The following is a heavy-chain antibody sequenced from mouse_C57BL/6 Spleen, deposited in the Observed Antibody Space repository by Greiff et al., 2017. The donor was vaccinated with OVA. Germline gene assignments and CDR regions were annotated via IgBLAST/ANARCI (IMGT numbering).Heavy chain of an antibody. V-gene: IGHV5-6*01. CDR2: ISSGGSYT. Sequence: EVMLVESGGDLVKPGGSLKLSCAASGFTFSSYGMSWVRQTPDKRLEWVATISSGGSYTYYPDSVKGRFTISRDNAKNTLYLQMSSLKSEDTAMYYCARHQYDYDGAMDYWGQGTSVTVSS. D-gene: IGHD2-4*01. J-gene: IGHJ4*01. CDR3: ARHQYDYDGAMDY. CDR1: GFTFSSYG.